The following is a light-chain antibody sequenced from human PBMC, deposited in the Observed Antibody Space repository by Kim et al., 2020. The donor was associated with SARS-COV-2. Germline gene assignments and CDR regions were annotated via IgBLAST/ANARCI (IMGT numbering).Light chain of an antibody. CDR3: QQSDTPPLT. V-gene: IGKV1-39*01. CDR1: QTISSY. CDR2: AAS. Sequence: SAAVGDRVTITCRASQTISSYLNWYQHKPGKAPKLLIYAASSLQRGVPSRFSGSGSGTDFSLTISSLQPEDFATYYCQQSDTPPLTFGGGTKVEI. J-gene: IGKJ4*01.